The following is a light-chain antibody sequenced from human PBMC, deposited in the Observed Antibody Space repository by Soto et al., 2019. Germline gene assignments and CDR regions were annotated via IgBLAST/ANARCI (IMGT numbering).Light chain of an antibody. CDR2: KAS. Sequence: DIQMTQSPSTLSASVGDRVTITCRASQSISSWLAWYQQKPGKAPKLLIYKASSLESGVPSRFIGSGYGTEFTLTISSLQPDDFATYYCQQYNSLWTFGQGTKVEIK. J-gene: IGKJ1*01. V-gene: IGKV1-5*03. CDR1: QSISSW. CDR3: QQYNSLWT.